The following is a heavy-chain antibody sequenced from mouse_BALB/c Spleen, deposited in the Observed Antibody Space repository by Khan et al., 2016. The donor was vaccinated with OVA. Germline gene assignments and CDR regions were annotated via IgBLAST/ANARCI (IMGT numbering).Heavy chain of an antibody. V-gene: IGHV1-4*01. D-gene: IGHD1-1*01. Sequence: QVQLQQSGAELARPGASVKMSCKASGYTFTSYSMHWIKQRPGQGLEWIGNINPSNGYTNHNQKFRDKATLTADKSSSTAYMQLSSLTSEDSAVYYCARDFHYHGSRGARDYWGQGTSVTVSS. CDR1: GYTFTSYS. CDR2: INPSNGYT. CDR3: ARDFHYHGSRGARDY. J-gene: IGHJ4*01.